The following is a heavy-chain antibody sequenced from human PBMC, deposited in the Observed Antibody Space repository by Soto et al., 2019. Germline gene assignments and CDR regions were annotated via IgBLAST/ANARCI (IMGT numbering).Heavy chain of an antibody. D-gene: IGHD2-21*02. J-gene: IGHJ3*02. CDR2: ISSSGSYI. CDR3: ARGIHGGNYDAFDI. V-gene: IGHV3-21*01. CDR1: GFTFSSYS. Sequence: GGSLRLSCAASGFTFSSYSMNWVRQAPGKGLEWVSSISSSGSYIYYADSVKGRFTISRDNAKNSLYLQMNSLRAEDTAVYYCARGIHGGNYDAFDIWGQGTMVTVSS.